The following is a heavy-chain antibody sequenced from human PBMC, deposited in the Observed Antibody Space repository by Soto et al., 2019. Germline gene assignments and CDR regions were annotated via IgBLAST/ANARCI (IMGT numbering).Heavy chain of an antibody. CDR1: GFTFSSYA. V-gene: IGHV3-33*08. J-gene: IGHJ6*02. CDR3: ARDPIAARPSYYYGMDV. Sequence: PGGSLRLSCAASGFTFSSYAMNWVRQAPGKGLEWVAVIWYDGSNKYYADSVKGRFTISRDNSKNTLYLQMNSLRAEDTAVYYCARDPIAARPSYYYGMDVWGQGTTVTVSS. D-gene: IGHD6-6*01. CDR2: IWYDGSNK.